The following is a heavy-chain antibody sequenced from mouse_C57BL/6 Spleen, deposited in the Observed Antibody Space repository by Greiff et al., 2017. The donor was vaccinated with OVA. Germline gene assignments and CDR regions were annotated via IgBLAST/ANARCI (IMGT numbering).Heavy chain of an antibody. CDR3: ARKDYGNSDWYFDV. CDR1: GYTFTDYY. D-gene: IGHD2-1*01. V-gene: IGHV1-19*01. CDR2: INPYNGGT. Sequence: EVQLQQSGPVLVKPGASVKMSCKASGYTFTDYYMNWVKQSHGKSLEWIGVINPYNGGTSYNQKFKGKATLTVDKSSSTAYMELNSLTSEDSAVYYWARKDYGNSDWYFDVWGTGTTVTVSS. J-gene: IGHJ1*03.